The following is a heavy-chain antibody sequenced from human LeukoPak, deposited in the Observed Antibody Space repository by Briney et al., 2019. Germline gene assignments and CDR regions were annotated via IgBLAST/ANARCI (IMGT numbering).Heavy chain of an antibody. Sequence: SVKVSCKASGGTFSSYAISWVRQAPGQGLEWMGGIIPIFGTANYAQKFQGRVTITADESTSTAYMELSSLRSEDTAVYYCARDWGGTHAFDIWGQGTMVTVSS. J-gene: IGHJ3*02. CDR1: GGTFSSYA. CDR3: ARDWGGTHAFDI. V-gene: IGHV1-69*13. D-gene: IGHD2-21*01. CDR2: IIPIFGTA.